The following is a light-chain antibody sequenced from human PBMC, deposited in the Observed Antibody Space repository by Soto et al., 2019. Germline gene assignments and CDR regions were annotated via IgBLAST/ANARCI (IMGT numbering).Light chain of an antibody. CDR2: FDS. Sequence: SYVLTQPPSVSVAPGKTARITCGGNNIGSKSVHWYQQRPGQAPVLVIYFDSDRPSGIPERVSGSNSGNTATLTISRVEAGDEADYYCQVWDSGSDHVVFGGGTKLTVL. J-gene: IGLJ2*01. V-gene: IGLV3-21*04. CDR1: NIGSKS. CDR3: QVWDSGSDHVV.